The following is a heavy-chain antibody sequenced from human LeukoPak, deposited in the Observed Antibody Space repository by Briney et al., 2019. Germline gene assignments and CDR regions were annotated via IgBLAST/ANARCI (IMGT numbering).Heavy chain of an antibody. Sequence: GGSLRLSCAASGFTFNNYGMHWVRQAPGKGLEWLAFIRYDGSNTYYADSVKGRFTVSRDDSKNTLYLQMNGLRGDDTAVYYCAKDGTSYYYIYYWGQGTLVTVSS. CDR3: AKDGTSYYYIYY. CDR2: IRYDGSNT. D-gene: IGHD2/OR15-2a*01. J-gene: IGHJ4*02. CDR1: GFTFNNYG. V-gene: IGHV3-30*02.